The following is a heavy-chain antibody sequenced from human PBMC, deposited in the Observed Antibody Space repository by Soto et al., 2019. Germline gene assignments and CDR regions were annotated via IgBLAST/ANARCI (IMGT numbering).Heavy chain of an antibody. CDR1: GGSISSYY. CDR2: IYYSGST. J-gene: IGHJ4*02. CDR3: ASALPPAYSRGWATSGRHYFDY. Sequence: PSETLSLTCTVSGGSISSYYWSWIRQPPGKGLEWIGYIYYSGSTNYNPSLKSRVTISVDTSKNQFSLKLSSVTAADTAVYYCASALPPAYSRGWATSGRHYFDYWGQGTLVTVSS. V-gene: IGHV4-59*01. D-gene: IGHD6-19*01.